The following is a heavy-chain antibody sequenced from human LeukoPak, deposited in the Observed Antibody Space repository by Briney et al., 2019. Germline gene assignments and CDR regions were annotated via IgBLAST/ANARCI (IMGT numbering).Heavy chain of an antibody. J-gene: IGHJ5*02. CDR3: ARTREYSSSWYFPPFDP. CDR2: INPNSGHT. D-gene: IGHD6-13*01. Sequence: GASVKVSCKASGYTFTGYYMNWVRQAPGQGLEWMEWINPNSGHTNYAQNFQGRVTMTRDPSISTAYMELSGLTSNDTAVYYCARTREYSSSWYFPPFDPWGQGTLVTVSS. CDR1: GYTFTGYY. V-gene: IGHV1-2*02.